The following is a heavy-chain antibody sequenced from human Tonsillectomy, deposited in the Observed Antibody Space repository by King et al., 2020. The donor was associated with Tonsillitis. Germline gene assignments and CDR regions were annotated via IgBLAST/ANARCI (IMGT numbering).Heavy chain of an antibody. CDR3: ARDLMGATAGFDY. D-gene: IGHD1-26*01. Sequence: VQLVESGGGLIQPGGSLRLSCAASGFTVSSNYMTWVRQAPGKGLEWGSVIYSGGSTYYADSVKGRVTISRDNSKNTLYLQMNSLRAEDTAVYYCARDLMGATAGFDYWGQGTLVTVSS. CDR1: GFTVSSNY. V-gene: IGHV3-53*01. J-gene: IGHJ4*02. CDR2: IYSGGST.